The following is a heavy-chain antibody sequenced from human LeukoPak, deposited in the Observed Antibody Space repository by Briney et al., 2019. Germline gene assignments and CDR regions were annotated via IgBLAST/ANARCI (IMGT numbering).Heavy chain of an antibody. D-gene: IGHD4-17*01. Sequence: GGSLRLSCAASGFTFSDYAMSWVRQAPGRGLEWVSATSGSSGLTYYADSVKGRFTISRDNSKNTLYLQMNSLRAEDTAVYYCARRGESANYGDYRFDYWGQGTLVTVSS. CDR3: ARRGESANYGDYRFDY. CDR1: GFTFSDYA. J-gene: IGHJ4*02. V-gene: IGHV3-23*01. CDR2: TSGSSGLT.